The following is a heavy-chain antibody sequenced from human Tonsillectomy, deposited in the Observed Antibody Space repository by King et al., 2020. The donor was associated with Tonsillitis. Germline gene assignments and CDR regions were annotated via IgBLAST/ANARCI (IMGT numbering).Heavy chain of an antibody. CDR1: GFTFSSYS. CDR2: ISSSSSYI. Sequence: VQLVESGGGLVKPGGSLRLSYAASGFTFSSYSMNWVRQAPGKGLEWVSSISSSSSYIYYADSVKGRFTISRDNAKNSLYLQMNSLRAEDTAVYYCARDQRYSDYYGSGSYLDYWGQGTLVTVSS. D-gene: IGHD3-10*01. CDR3: ARDQRYSDYYGSGSYLDY. J-gene: IGHJ4*02. V-gene: IGHV3-21*01.